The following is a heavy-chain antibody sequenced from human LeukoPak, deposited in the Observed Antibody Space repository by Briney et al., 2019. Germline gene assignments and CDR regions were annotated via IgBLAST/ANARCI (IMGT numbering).Heavy chain of an antibody. CDR2: IYYSGST. V-gene: IGHV4-39*01. J-gene: IGHJ5*02. CDR1: GGSISSSSYY. Sequence: SETLSLTCTVSGGSISSSSYYWGWIRQPPGKGLEWIGSIYYSGSTYYNPSLKSRVTISVDTSKNQFSLKLSSVTAADTAVCYCARKRCSTSCYLRTWFDPWGQGTLVTVSS. D-gene: IGHD2-2*01. CDR3: ARKRCSTSCYLRTWFDP.